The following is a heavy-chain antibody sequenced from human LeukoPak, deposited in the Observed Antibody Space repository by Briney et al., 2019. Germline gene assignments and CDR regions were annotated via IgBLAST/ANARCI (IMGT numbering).Heavy chain of an antibody. CDR3: ARDRGFGRQDAFDI. V-gene: IGHV4-4*07. D-gene: IGHD3-3*01. CDR2: IYTSGST. J-gene: IGHJ3*02. CDR1: GGSISSYY. Sequence: PSETLSLTCTVSGGSISSYYWSWIRQPAGKGLEWIGRIYTSGSTNYNPSLKSRVTMSVDTSKNQFSLKLSSVTAADTAVYYCARDRGFGRQDAFDIWGQGTMVTVSS.